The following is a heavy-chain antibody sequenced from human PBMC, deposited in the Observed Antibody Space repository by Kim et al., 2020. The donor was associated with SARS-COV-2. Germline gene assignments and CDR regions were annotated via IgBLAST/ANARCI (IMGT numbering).Heavy chain of an antibody. CDR1: GFTFTSSA. J-gene: IGHJ6*02. CDR2: IVVGSGNT. V-gene: IGHV1-58*02. D-gene: IGHD2-15*01. Sequence: SVKVSCKASGFTFTSSAMQWVRQARGQRLEWIGWIVVGSGNTNYAQKFQERVTITRDMSTSTAYMELSSLRSEDTAVYYCAAYRGIIKGYCSGGSCYPGGDNYYYYYYGMDVWGQGTTVTVSS. CDR3: AAYRGIIKGYCSGGSCYPGGDNYYYYYYGMDV.